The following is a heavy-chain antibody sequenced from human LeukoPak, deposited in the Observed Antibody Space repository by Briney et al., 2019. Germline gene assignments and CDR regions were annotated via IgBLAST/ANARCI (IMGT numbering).Heavy chain of an antibody. Sequence: GGSLRLSCAASGFTFSSYAMSWVRQAPGKGLEWVSAISGSGGSTYYADSVKGRFTISRDNSMNTLFLQMNSLRAEDTAVYYCAKDPRRGSYSGVDCWGQGTLVTVSS. CDR2: ISGSGGST. V-gene: IGHV3-23*01. CDR3: AKDPRRGSYSGVDC. D-gene: IGHD1-26*01. J-gene: IGHJ4*02. CDR1: GFTFSSYA.